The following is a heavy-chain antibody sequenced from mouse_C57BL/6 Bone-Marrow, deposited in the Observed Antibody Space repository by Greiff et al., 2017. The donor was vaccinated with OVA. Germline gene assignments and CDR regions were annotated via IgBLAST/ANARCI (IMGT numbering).Heavy chain of an antibody. Sequence: VQLQHSGAELVRPGASVTLSCKASGYTFTDYEMHWVKQTPVHGLEWIGAIDPETGGTAYNQKFKGKAILTADKSSSTAYMELRSLTSEDSAVYYCTREGITTVVAPEDYWGQGTSVTVSS. CDR3: TREGITTVVAPEDY. D-gene: IGHD1-1*01. V-gene: IGHV1-15*01. CDR2: IDPETGGT. CDR1: GYTFTDYE. J-gene: IGHJ4*01.